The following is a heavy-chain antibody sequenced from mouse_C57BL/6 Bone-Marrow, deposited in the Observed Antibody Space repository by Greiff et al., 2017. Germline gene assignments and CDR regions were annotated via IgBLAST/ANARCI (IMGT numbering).Heavy chain of an antibody. Sequence: VQLQQSGAELAKPGASVKLSCKASGYTFTSYWMHWVKQRPGQGLEWIGYINPSRSYTKYNQKFKDKATLNADTSSSTAYMQLSSLTYEDSASNSTPVVATGCVDYWGQGTTLTVSS. CDR1: GYTFTSYW. J-gene: IGHJ2*01. D-gene: IGHD1-1*01. V-gene: IGHV1-7*01. CDR3: PVVATGCVDY. CDR2: INPSRSYT.